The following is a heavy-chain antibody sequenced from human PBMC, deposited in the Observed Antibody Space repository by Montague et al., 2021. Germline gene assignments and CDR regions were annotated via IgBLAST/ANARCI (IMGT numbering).Heavy chain of an antibody. D-gene: IGHD3-10*01. CDR3: ARDYYGSGRGKDYFDY. CDR1: GFTFRSYS. V-gene: IGHV3-21*01. CDR2: ISSSSSYI. J-gene: IGHJ4*02. Sequence: LSCAASGFTFRSYSMNWVRQAPGKGLEWVSSISSSSSYIYYTDSVKGRFTISRDNAKNSLYLQMNSLRAEDTAVYYCARDYYGSGRGKDYFDYWGQGTLVTVSS.